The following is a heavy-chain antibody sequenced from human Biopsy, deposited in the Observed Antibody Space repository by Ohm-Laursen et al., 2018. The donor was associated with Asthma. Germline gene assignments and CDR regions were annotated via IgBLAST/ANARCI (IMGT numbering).Heavy chain of an antibody. CDR1: GYTFIGCH. Sequence: ASVKVSCKASGYTFIGCHIHWMRQAPGQGLEWMGRINPNSGGTNYAQKFQGRVTVTRDTSISTAYMEVSRLRSDDTAVYYCARGQKSAGDRWFDPWGQGALVTVSS. D-gene: IGHD6-13*01. CDR3: ARGQKSAGDRWFDP. J-gene: IGHJ5*02. V-gene: IGHV1-2*06. CDR2: INPNSGGT.